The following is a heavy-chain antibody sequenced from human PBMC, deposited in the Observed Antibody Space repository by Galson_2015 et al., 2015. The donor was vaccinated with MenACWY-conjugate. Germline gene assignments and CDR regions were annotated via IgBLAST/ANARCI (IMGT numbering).Heavy chain of an antibody. J-gene: IGHJ4*02. D-gene: IGHD3-3*01. Sequence: SLRLSCAASGFTFSRFGMHWVRQAPGKGLEWMAVISYDGSNESYADSVKGRFTISRDNSKNTLYLQMNSLSADDTAVYYCTRIHTLGSSFGYFDYWGQGILVAVSS. CDR1: GFTFSRFG. CDR2: ISYDGSNE. CDR3: TRIHTLGSSFGYFDY. V-gene: IGHV3-30*03.